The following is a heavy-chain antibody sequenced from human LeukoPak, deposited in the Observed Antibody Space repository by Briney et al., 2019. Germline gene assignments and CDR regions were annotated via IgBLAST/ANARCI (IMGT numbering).Heavy chain of an antibody. Sequence: SETLSLTCTVSGGSISSYYWSWIRQPPGKGLEYIGYIYYSGSTNYNPSLKSRVTISVDTSKDQFSLNLTSVTAADTAVYYCARLKCISTTCPSRYVMDVWGQGITVTVSS. CDR2: IYYSGST. CDR1: GGSISSYY. CDR3: ARLKCISTTCPSRYVMDV. V-gene: IGHV4-59*01. D-gene: IGHD2-2*01. J-gene: IGHJ6*02.